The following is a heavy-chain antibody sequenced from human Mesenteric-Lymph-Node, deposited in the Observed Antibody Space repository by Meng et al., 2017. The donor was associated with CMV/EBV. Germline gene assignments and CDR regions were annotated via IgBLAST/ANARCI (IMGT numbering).Heavy chain of an antibody. Sequence: GGSLRLSCAASGFTFSSYGLHWVRQAPGKGLEWVAFIRYDGTNKYYVDSVKGRFTISRDHAKNSLFLQMNSLRAEDTAVYYCASGLLRGLFEYWGQGTLVTVSS. D-gene: IGHD1-26*01. CDR3: ASGLLRGLFEY. J-gene: IGHJ4*02. CDR2: IRYDGTNK. CDR1: GFTFSSYG. V-gene: IGHV3-30*02.